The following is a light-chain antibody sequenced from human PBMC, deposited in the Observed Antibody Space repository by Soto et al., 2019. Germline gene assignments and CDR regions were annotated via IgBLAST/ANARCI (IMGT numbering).Light chain of an antibody. CDR3: QLYRNVVLT. CDR2: DAS. Sequence: DIKMTQSPSSLSASVGDRVTLTCQASEDVSDYVNWYQQKPGRAPKLLIYDASKLETGVSSRFSGSGSGTHFTFTIRDRQPEDFATYYCQLYRNVVLTFGGGTRVDI. J-gene: IGKJ4*01. V-gene: IGKV1-33*01. CDR1: EDVSDY.